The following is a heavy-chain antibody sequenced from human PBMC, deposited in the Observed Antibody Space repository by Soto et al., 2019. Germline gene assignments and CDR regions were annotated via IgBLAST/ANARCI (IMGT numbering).Heavy chain of an antibody. CDR3: YSADSGSSGGYYYGMDV. D-gene: IGHD3-10*01. V-gene: IGHV1-8*01. CDR1: GYTFTSYD. CDR2: MNPNSGNT. J-gene: IGHJ6*02. Sequence: GASVKVSCKASGYTFTSYDINWVQQATGQGLEWMGWMNPNSGNTGYAQKFQGRVTMTRNTSISTAYMELSSLRSEDTAVYYCYSADSGSSGGYYYGMDVWGQGTTVTVSS.